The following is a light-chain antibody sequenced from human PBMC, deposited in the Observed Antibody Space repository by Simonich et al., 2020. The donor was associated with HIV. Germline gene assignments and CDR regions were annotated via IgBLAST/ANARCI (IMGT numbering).Light chain of an antibody. J-gene: IGKJ1*01. V-gene: IGKV3-15*01. CDR2: GAS. CDR3: QQYNKWPPWT. CDR1: QSVSSN. Sequence: EIVMTQSPATLSVSPGERATLSCRASQSVSSNLAWYQQKPGQAPRLLIYGASTRATGIPARFSGSGSGTEFNLTISSMQSEDLAVYYCQQYNKWPPWTFGQGTKVEIK.